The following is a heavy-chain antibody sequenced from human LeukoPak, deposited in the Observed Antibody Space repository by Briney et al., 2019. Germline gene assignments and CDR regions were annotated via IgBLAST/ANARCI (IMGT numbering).Heavy chain of an antibody. D-gene: IGHD1-26*01. CDR2: IYYSGST. Sequence: SETLSLTCTVSTGSISSNNHYWGWIRQSQGKGLEWIGSIYYSGSTYYNASLQSRVTISIDTSKNQFSLRLNSVTAADTAMYYCAKSGGYGLIDYWGQGTLVTVSS. V-gene: IGHV4-39*01. CDR3: AKSGGYGLIDY. CDR1: TGSISSNNHY. J-gene: IGHJ4*02.